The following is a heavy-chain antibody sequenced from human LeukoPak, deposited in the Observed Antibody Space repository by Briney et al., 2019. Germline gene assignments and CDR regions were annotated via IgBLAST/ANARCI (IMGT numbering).Heavy chain of an antibody. J-gene: IGHJ6*02. Sequence: SETLSLTCAVYGGSFSGYYWSWIRQPPGKGLEWIGEINHSGSTNYNPSLKSRVTISVDTSKNQFSLKQSSVTAADTAVYYCARVAFWNYGNYYYYYGMDVWGQGTTVTVSS. CDR1: GGSFSGYY. D-gene: IGHD1-7*01. V-gene: IGHV4-34*01. CDR3: ARVAFWNYGNYYYYYGMDV. CDR2: INHSGST.